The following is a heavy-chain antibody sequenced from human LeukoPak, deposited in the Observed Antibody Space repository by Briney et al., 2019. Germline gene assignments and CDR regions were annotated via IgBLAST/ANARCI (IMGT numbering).Heavy chain of an antibody. J-gene: IGHJ4*02. D-gene: IGHD3-16*02. CDR1: GFTFSNAW. CDR3: TTDGPRYVWGSYRLDY. CDR2: IKSKTDGGTT. Sequence: PGGSLRLSCAASGFTFSNAWMSWVRQAPGKGLEWVGRIKSKTDGGTTDYAAPVKCRFTISRDDSKNTLYLQMNSLKTEDTAVYYCTTDGPRYVWGSYRLDYWGQGTLVTVSS. V-gene: IGHV3-15*01.